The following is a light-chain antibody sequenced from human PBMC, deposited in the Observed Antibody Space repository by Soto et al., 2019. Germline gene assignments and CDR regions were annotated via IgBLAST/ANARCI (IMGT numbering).Light chain of an antibody. CDR3: HQRQSWPRT. V-gene: IGKV3-11*01. CDR2: QTS. CDR1: QYINTR. J-gene: IGKJ1*01. Sequence: EIVLTQSPATLSSFPGDRLTLSCRASQYINTRLAWYQHRPGQAPRLLIYQTSRRAAGIPARFSGSGSGTDFTLTISDVQPEDFALYYCHQRQSWPRTFGQGTKVDIK.